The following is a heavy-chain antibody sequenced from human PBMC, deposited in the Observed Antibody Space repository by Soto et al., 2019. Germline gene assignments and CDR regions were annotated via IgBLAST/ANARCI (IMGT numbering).Heavy chain of an antibody. J-gene: IGHJ4*02. CDR2: IYYSGST. D-gene: IGHD5-12*01. Sequence: SETLSLTCTVSGGSISSSSYYWGWIRQPPGKGLEWIGSIYYSGSTYYNPSLKSRVTISVDTSKNQFSLNLNSVTAADTAVYYCARGNGYNYYWGQGAPVTVSS. CDR1: GGSISSSSYY. V-gene: IGHV4-39*07. CDR3: ARGNGYNYY.